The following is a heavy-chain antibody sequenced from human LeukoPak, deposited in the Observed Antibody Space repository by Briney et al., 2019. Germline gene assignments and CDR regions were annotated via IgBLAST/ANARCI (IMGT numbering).Heavy chain of an antibody. J-gene: IGHJ4*02. Sequence: ASVKVSCKASGYTFTGYYMHWVRQAPGQGLEWMGWINPNSGGTNYAQKFQGRVTMTRDTSISTAYMELTTLKSDDTAVYYCARDPISAPGILNYWGQGTLVTVSS. CDR1: GYTFTGYY. D-gene: IGHD6-13*01. V-gene: IGHV1-2*02. CDR2: INPNSGGT. CDR3: ARDPISAPGILNY.